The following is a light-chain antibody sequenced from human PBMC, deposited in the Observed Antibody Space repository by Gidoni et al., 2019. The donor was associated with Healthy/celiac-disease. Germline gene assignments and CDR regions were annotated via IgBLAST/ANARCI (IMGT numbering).Light chain of an antibody. CDR1: QSVSSS. V-gene: IGKV3-11*01. CDR2: DAS. Sequence: EIVLTQSPATLSLSPGERATLPCRASQSVSSSLAWYQQTPGQAPRLLIYDASNRATGLPARFSGSGSGTDFTLTISSLEPEDFAVYYCQQRSNWPPRYTFGQGTKLEIK. J-gene: IGKJ2*01. CDR3: QQRSNWPPRYT.